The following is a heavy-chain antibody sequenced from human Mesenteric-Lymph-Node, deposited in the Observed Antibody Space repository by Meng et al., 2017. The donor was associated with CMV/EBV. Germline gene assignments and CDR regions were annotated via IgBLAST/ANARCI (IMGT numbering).Heavy chain of an antibody. CDR3: VSELFRFLEWLTPFDY. CDR2: VSYSGTT. Sequence: SETLSLTCTVSGASISSSSYYWGWIRQPPGKGLEWIGSVSYSGTTYYNPSLKSRVTISVDTSKKHFSLNLSSVTAADTAVYYCVSELFRFLEWLTPFDYWGQGTLVTVSS. CDR1: GASISSSSYY. D-gene: IGHD3-3*01. V-gene: IGHV4-39*02. J-gene: IGHJ4*02.